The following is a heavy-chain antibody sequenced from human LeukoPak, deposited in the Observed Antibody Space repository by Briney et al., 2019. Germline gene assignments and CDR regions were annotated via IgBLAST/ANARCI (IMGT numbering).Heavy chain of an antibody. CDR2: IYPNSGGT. CDR3: ARDLKRGYSSGRYSWGTGSSNDY. Sequence: GASVTVSCKASAYTFTGYYMHWVRQAPGQGLEWMGWIYPNSGGTNYAQKFQGRVTMTRNTSISTAYMELSSLRSDDTAVYYCARDLKRGYSSGRYSWGTGSSNDYWGQGTLVTVSS. J-gene: IGHJ4*02. D-gene: IGHD6-19*01. CDR1: AYTFTGYY. V-gene: IGHV1-2*02.